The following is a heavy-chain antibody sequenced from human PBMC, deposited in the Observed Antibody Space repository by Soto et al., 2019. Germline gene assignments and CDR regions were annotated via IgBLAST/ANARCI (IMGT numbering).Heavy chain of an antibody. V-gene: IGHV1-2*02. CDR1: GYTFTGCY. CDR3: ARDSSGGSCYSARHYYGMDV. CDR2: INPNSGGT. J-gene: IGHJ6*02. Sequence: ASVKVSCKASGYTFTGCYMHWVRQAPGQGLEWMGWINPNSGGTNYAQKFQGSVTMTRDTSISTAYMELSRLRSDDTAVYYCARDSSGGSCYSARHYYGMDVWGQGTTVTVSS. D-gene: IGHD2-15*01.